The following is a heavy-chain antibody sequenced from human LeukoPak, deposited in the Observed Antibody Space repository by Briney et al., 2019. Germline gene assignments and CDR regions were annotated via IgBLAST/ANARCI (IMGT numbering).Heavy chain of an antibody. J-gene: IGHJ4*02. V-gene: IGHV3-11*05. CDR2: ISSSSSYT. CDR3: ARGRYYDCSPFDC. Sequence: PGGSQRLFCAASGLTFSDYYMLWTRHAPGEGREWVSYISSSSSYTKYAVTVKVRFSISKDNARKSLYLQMNSLGAEDTDFYYCARGRYYDCSPFDCWGQGTLVTVSS. CDR1: GLTFSDYY. D-gene: IGHD3-22*01.